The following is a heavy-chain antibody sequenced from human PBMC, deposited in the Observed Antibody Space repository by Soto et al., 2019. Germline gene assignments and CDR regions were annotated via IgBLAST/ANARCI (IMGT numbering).Heavy chain of an antibody. J-gene: IGHJ6*02. V-gene: IGHV3-13*01. CDR2: IGTAGDT. Sequence: EVQLVESGGGLVQPGGSLRLCCAASGFTFSSYDMHWVRQATGKGLEWVSAIGTAGDTYYPGSVKGRFTISRENAKNSLYLQMNSLRAGDTAVYYCARGYSSGWYYYYYCMDVWGQGTTVTVSS. CDR3: ARGYSSGWYYYYYCMDV. CDR1: GFTFSSYD. D-gene: IGHD6-19*01.